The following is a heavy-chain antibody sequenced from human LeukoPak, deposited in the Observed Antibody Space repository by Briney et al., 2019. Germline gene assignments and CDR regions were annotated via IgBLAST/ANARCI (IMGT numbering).Heavy chain of an antibody. CDR1: GFTFSSYA. Sequence: PGGSLRLSCAASGFTFSSYAMSWVRQAPGKGLEWVSAISGSGGSTYYADSVKGRFTISRDNSKNTLYLQMNSLRAEDTAVYYCARDPDTAMGSAHFDYWGQGTLVTVSS. J-gene: IGHJ4*02. D-gene: IGHD5-18*01. V-gene: IGHV3-23*01. CDR2: ISGSGGST. CDR3: ARDPDTAMGSAHFDY.